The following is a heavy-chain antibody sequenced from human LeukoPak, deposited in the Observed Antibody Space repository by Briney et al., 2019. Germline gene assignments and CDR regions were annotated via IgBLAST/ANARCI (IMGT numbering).Heavy chain of an antibody. D-gene: IGHD3-10*01. CDR2: IYTSGST. CDR1: GGSISSYY. Sequence: SETLSLTCTVSGGSISSYYWSWIRQPAGKGLEWIGRIYTSGSTNYNPSLKSRVTMSVDTSKNQFSLKLSSVTAADTAVYYCARDYYGSSQSNWFDPWGQGTLVTVSS. J-gene: IGHJ5*02. CDR3: ARDYYGSSQSNWFDP. V-gene: IGHV4-4*07.